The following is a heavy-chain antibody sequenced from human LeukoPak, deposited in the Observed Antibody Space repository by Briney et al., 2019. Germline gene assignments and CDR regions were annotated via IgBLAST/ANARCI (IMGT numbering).Heavy chain of an antibody. CDR3: ARHPSPQYSSSWYPYYFDY. CDR1: GYSFTSYW. D-gene: IGHD6-13*01. J-gene: IGHJ4*02. V-gene: IGHV5-10-1*01. Sequence: GESLRISCKGSGYSFTSYWISWVRQMPGKGLEWMGRIDPSDSYTNYSPSFQGHVTISADKSISTAYLQWSSLKASDTAMYYCARHPSPQYSSSWYPYYFDYRGQGTLVTVSS. CDR2: IDPSDSYT.